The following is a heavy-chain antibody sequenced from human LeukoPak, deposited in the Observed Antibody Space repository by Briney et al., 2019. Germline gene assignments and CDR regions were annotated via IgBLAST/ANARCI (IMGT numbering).Heavy chain of an antibody. CDR1: GGSFSGYY. CDR3: ARGIRSYGTKVPATAIGPHKY. J-gene: IGHJ4*02. Sequence: PSETLSLTCAVYGGSFSGYYWSWIRQPPGKGLEWIGEINYSGSTNYNPSLKSRVTISVDTSKNQFSLKLSSVTAADTAVYYCARGIRSYGTKVPATAIGPHKYWGRGTLVSVSS. V-gene: IGHV4-34*01. D-gene: IGHD2-2*01. CDR2: INYSGST.